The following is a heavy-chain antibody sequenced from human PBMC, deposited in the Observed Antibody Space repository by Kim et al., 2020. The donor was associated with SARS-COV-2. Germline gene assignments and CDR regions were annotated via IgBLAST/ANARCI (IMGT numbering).Heavy chain of an antibody. D-gene: IGHD3-22*01. V-gene: IGHV3-33*05. CDR2: ISYDGSNK. CDR3: ASYLYYPRDY. CDR1: GFTFSSYG. Sequence: GGSLRLSCAASGFTFSSYGMHWVRQAPGKGLEWVAVISYDGSNKYYADSVKGRFTISRDNSKNTLYLQMNSLRAEDTAVYYCASYLYYPRDYWGQGTLVTVSS. J-gene: IGHJ4*02.